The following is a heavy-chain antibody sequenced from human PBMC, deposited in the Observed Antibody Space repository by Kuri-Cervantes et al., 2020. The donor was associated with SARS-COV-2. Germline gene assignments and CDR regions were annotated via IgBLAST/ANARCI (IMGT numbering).Heavy chain of an antibody. J-gene: IGHJ6*03. V-gene: IGHV3-20*01. D-gene: IGHD4-17*01. CDR3: ATNDYGVSYMDV. Sequence: GESLKISCAASGFTFDDYGMSWVRQAPGKGLEWVSGINWNGGSTGYADSVKGRFTISRDNAKNSLYLQMNSLRAEDTALYHCATNDYGVSYMDVWGKGTTVT. CDR1: GFTFDDYG. CDR2: INWNGGST.